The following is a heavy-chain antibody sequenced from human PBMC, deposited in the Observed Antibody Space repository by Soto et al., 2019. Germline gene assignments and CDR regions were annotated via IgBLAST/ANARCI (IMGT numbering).Heavy chain of an antibody. CDR1: GYTFTSYG. Sequence: QVQLVQSGAEVKKPGASVKVSCKASGYTFTSYGISWVRQAPGQGLGWMGWISAYNGNTKYAQKLQGRVTMTTDTSTSTSYMEPRTLRSADTAVYYCARDAAIGMIDYWGQGTLVTVSS. CDR3: ARDAAIGMIDY. V-gene: IGHV1-18*01. CDR2: ISAYNGNT. D-gene: IGHD1-20*01. J-gene: IGHJ4*02.